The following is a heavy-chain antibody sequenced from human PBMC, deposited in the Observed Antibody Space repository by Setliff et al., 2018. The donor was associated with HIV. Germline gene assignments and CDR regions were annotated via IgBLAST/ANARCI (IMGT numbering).Heavy chain of an antibody. J-gene: IGHJ4*02. CDR1: GGSLSASY. D-gene: IGHD3-22*01. CDR3: AKELAASGLGYFDS. V-gene: IGHV3-53*01. Sequence: ETLSLTCAVHGGSLSASYWSWIRQHPGKGLEWVSGIDPSGGSTSYADSVKGRFTISRDNSKNTLYLQLNSLRAEDTAEYYCAKELAASGLGYFDSWGRGSLVTVSS. CDR2: IDPSGGST.